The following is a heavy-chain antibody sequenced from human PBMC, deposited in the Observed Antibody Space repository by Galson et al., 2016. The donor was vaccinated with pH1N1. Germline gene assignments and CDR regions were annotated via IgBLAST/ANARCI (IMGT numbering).Heavy chain of an antibody. V-gene: IGHV3-48*03. Sequence: SLRLSCAASGFSFKTYEMHWVRQAPGKGLEWVSYIIGSGSITNYADSVKGRFTISRDNAKNSVFLQMDSLRAEDTAIYYYVREIRDDYNYGNFDYWGQGTLVTVSS. CDR3: VREIRDDYNYGNFDY. CDR1: GFSFKTYE. D-gene: IGHD5-24*01. J-gene: IGHJ4*02. CDR2: IIGSGSIT.